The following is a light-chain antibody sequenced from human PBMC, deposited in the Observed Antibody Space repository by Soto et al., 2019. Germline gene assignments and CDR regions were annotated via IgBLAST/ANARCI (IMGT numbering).Light chain of an antibody. Sequence: EILMTQSPATLSVSPWERATLSCRASQSVSSNLALYQQKPGQAPRLLIYDASTRATGIPDRFSGGGSGTEFTLTISSLKSQDFVVYYCQQYNSWHTITFGQGTRLEIK. J-gene: IGKJ5*01. CDR2: DAS. CDR1: QSVSSN. CDR3: QQYNSWHTIT. V-gene: IGKV3-15*01.